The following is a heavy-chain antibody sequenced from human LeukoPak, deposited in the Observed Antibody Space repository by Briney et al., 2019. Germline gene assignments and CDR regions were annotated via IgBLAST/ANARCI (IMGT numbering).Heavy chain of an antibody. CDR3: ARGTRRYYDGSGYYYGEFDY. J-gene: IGHJ4*02. CDR1: DDSIKNYF. CDR2: VFYSGRT. D-gene: IGHD3-22*01. V-gene: IGHV4-59*01. Sequence: PSETLSLTCTVSDDSIKNYFWIWIRQSPAKGREWGGYVFYSGRTSYNPSLTSRLTNSLDRFKDQFSLNLKAVTAADTAVYYCARGTRRYYDGSGYYYGEFDYWGQGILVTVSS.